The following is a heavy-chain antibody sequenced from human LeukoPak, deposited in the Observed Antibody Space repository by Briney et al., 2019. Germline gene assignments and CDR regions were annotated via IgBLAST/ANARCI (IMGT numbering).Heavy chain of an antibody. CDR2: IVVGSGNT. Sequence: ASVKVSCKASGFTFTSSAMQWVRRARGQRLEWIGWIVVGSGNTNYAQKFQERVTITRDMSTSTAYMELSSLRSEDTAVYYCAADLYYDSSGQFLDIWGQGTMVTVSS. CDR3: AADLYYDSSGQFLDI. CDR1: GFTFTSSA. D-gene: IGHD3-22*01. J-gene: IGHJ3*02. V-gene: IGHV1-58*02.